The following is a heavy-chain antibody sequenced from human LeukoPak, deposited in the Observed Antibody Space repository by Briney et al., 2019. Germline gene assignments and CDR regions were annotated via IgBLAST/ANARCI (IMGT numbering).Heavy chain of an antibody. CDR3: ARYCSSTICYSDY. CDR2: INPISGGT. V-gene: IGHV1-2*06. Sequence: ASVKVSCTASGYTFTGYYMHWVRQAPGQGLEYMGRINPISGGTVYAQKFQGRVTMTRDTSITTAYMELTRLTSDDTAVYYCARYCSSTICYSDYWGRGTGHRVL. D-gene: IGHD2-2*01. J-gene: IGHJ4*02. CDR1: GYTFTGYY.